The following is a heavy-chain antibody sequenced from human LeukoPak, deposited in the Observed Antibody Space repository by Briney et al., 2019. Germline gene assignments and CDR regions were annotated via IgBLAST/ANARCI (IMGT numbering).Heavy chain of an antibody. CDR2: MNPNSGNT. D-gene: IGHD1-7*01. V-gene: IGHV1-8*03. CDR1: GYTFTSYG. CDR3: GRSRGNYMYSWFDP. Sequence: ASVKVSCKASGYTFTSYGISWVRQAPGQGLEWMGWMNPNSGNTGYAQTFQGRVTITRDTSISTAYMELSSLRAEDTAVYYCGRSRGNYMYSWFDPWGQGTLVTVSS. J-gene: IGHJ5*02.